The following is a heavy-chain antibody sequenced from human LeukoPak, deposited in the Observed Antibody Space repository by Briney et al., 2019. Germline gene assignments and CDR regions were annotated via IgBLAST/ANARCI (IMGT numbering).Heavy chain of an antibody. Sequence: SETLSLTCTVSGGSISSYYWSWIRQPAGKGLEWIGRIYTSGSTNYNPSLKSRVTMSVDTSKNQFSLKLSSVTAADTAVYYCARNYGSGSFYYYYYMDVWGKGTTVTISS. CDR1: GGSISSYY. D-gene: IGHD3-10*01. V-gene: IGHV4-4*07. J-gene: IGHJ6*03. CDR3: ARNYGSGSFYYYYYMDV. CDR2: IYTSGST.